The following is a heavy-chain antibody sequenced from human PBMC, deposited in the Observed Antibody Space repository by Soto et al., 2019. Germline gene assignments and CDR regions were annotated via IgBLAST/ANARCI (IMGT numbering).Heavy chain of an antibody. CDR3: ARKIRPGNTAMDIYYFDY. J-gene: IGHJ4*02. V-gene: IGHV1-18*01. D-gene: IGHD5-18*01. CDR2: ISAYNGNT. CDR1: GYTFTSYG. Sequence: ASVKVSCKASGYTFTSYGISWVRQAPGQGLEWMGWISAYNGNTNYAQKLQGRVTMTTDTSTSTAYMELRSLRSDDTAVYYCARKIRPGNTAMDIYYFDYWGQGTLVTVSS.